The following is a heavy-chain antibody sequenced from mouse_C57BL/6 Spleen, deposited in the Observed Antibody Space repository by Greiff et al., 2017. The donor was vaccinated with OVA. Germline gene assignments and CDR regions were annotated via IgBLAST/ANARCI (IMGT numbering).Heavy chain of an antibody. D-gene: IGHD2-3*01. CDR3: ARDDDYYVPGFDY. V-gene: IGHV14-2*01. CDR2: IYPVDGET. J-gene: IGHJ2*01. Sequence: EVMLVESGAELVKPGASVKLSCTAFGFNFKDYYMPWVKQRTEQGLEWIGRIYPVDGETKYAPKFQGKATITADTSSNTAYLQLSSLTSEDTAVYYCARDDDYYVPGFDYWGQGTTLTVSS. CDR1: GFNFKDYY.